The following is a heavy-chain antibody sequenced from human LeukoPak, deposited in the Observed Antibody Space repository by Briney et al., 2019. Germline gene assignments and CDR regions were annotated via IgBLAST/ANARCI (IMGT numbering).Heavy chain of an antibody. D-gene: IGHD6-6*01. J-gene: IGHJ4*02. CDR1: GFTFSSYE. Sequence: GGSLRLSCAASGFTFSSYEMNWVRQAPGKGLEWVSYIGFSGSIIYYADSVKGRFTISRDNARNSLYLQMNSLRAEDTAVYYCTRDSPSRSGDYWGQGTRVTVSS. CDR3: TRDSPSRSGDY. V-gene: IGHV3-48*03. CDR2: IGFSGSII.